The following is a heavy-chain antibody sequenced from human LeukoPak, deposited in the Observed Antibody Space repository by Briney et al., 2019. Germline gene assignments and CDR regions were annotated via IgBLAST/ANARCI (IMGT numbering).Heavy chain of an antibody. D-gene: IGHD6-19*01. V-gene: IGHV3-33*06. CDR2: IWYDGSNK. CDR1: GFTFSSYG. J-gene: IGHJ4*02. Sequence: GGSLRLSCAASGFTFSSYGMHWVRQAPGKGLEWVAVIWYDGSNKYYADSVKGRFTISRDNSKNTLYLQMNSLRAEDTAVYYCAKVRDTSGWYHFDNWGQGTLVTVSS. CDR3: AKVRDTSGWYHFDN.